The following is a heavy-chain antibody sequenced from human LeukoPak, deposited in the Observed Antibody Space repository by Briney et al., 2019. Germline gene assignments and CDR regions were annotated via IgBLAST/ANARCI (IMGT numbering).Heavy chain of an antibody. V-gene: IGHV1-2*02. CDR1: GYTFTGYY. D-gene: IGHD2-15*01. Sequence: GASVKVSCNASGYTFTGYYMHWVRQAPGQGLEWMGWINPNSGGTNYAQKFQGRVTMTRDTSISTAYMELSRLRSEDTAVYYCARDLYCSGGSCYRRFDYWGQGTLVTVSS. CDR3: ARDLYCSGGSCYRRFDY. J-gene: IGHJ4*02. CDR2: INPNSGGT.